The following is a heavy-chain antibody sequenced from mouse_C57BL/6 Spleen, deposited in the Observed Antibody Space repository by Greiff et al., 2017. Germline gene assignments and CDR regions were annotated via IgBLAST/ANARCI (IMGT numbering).Heavy chain of an antibody. V-gene: IGHV1-55*01. Sequence: QVQLQQPGAELVKPGASVKMSCKASGYTFTSYWITWVKQRPGQGLEWIGDIYPGSGSTNYNEKFKSKATLTVDTSSSTAYMQLSSLTSEDSAVYYCARDGITTVVESFDYWGQGTTLTVSS. CDR1: GYTFTSYW. J-gene: IGHJ2*01. CDR2: IYPGSGST. D-gene: IGHD1-1*01. CDR3: ARDGITTVVESFDY.